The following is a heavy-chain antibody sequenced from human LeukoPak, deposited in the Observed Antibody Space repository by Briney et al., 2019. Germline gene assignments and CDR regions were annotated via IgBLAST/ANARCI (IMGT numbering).Heavy chain of an antibody. J-gene: IGHJ4*02. CDR1: GFNVSRNY. V-gene: IGHV3-53*01. Sequence: GGSLRLSCAASGFNVSRNYMSWVRQAPGKGLEWVSVIYSGGNTYYADFVKGRFTISRDNSKNTLYLQINSLTAEDTAVYYCANLPRGDYWGLGTLVTVSS. D-gene: IGHD3-10*01. CDR3: ANLPRGDY. CDR2: IYSGGNT.